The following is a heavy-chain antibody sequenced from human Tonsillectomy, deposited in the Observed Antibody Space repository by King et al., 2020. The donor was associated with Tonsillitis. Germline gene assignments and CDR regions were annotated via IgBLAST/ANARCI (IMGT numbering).Heavy chain of an antibody. CDR2: IYSSGLT. D-gene: IGHD2-15*01. Sequence: QLQESGPGLVKPSETLSLTCTVSGGSISGYFWSWIRRPPEKGLEWVAYIYSSGLTNYNPSLKSRVTISIDTSKNQFSLKLSSVTAADTAVYYCARYYCSGGICYAFDIWGQGTMVTVSS. CDR1: GGSISGYF. CDR3: ARYYCSGGICYAFDI. J-gene: IGHJ3*02. V-gene: IGHV4-59*08.